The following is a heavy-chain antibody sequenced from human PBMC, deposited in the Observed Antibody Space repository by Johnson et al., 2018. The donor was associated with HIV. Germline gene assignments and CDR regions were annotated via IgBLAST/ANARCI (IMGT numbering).Heavy chain of an antibody. V-gene: IGHV3-30*04. D-gene: IGHD3-10*01. CDR1: GFTFSS. J-gene: IGHJ3*02. CDR3: AKAVRGSPQGFDI. Sequence: QVQLVESGGGVVQPGRSLRLSCAASGFTFSSMHWDRQAPGKGLEWVAVISHDGSHKYYADSVTGRFTISRDNSKNTLYLQMNSLRAEDTAVYYCAKAVRGSPQGFDIWGQGTMVTVSS. CDR2: ISHDGSHK.